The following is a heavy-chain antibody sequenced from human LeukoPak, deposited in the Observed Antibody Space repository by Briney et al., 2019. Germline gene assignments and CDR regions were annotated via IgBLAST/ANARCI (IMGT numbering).Heavy chain of an antibody. J-gene: IGHJ4*02. CDR2: ISGSGGST. D-gene: IGHD3-10*01. CDR1: GFTLSSYA. V-gene: IGHV3-23*01. CDR3: AKDQRFGELFLNFDY. Sequence: PGGSLRLSCAASGFTLSSYAMSWVRQAPGKGLEWVSAISGSGGSTYYADSVKGRFTISRDNSKNTLYLQMNSLRAEDTAVYYCAKDQRFGELFLNFDYWGQGTLVTVSS.